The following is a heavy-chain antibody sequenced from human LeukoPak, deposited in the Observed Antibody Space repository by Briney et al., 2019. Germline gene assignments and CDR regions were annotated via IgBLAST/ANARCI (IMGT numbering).Heavy chain of an antibody. CDR3: ARRPGPRSSAPTWFDP. CDR2: IYYSGST. V-gene: IGHV4-39*07. D-gene: IGHD6-6*01. J-gene: IGHJ5*02. Sequence: PSETLSLTCTVSGGSISSSSYYWGWIRQPPGKGLEWIGSIYYSGSTYYNPSLKSRVTISVDTSKNQFSLKLSSVTAADTAVYYCARRPGPRSSAPTWFDPWGQGTLVTVSS. CDR1: GGSISSSSYY.